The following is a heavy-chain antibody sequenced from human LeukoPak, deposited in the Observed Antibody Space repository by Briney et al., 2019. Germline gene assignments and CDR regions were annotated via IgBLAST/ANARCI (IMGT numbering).Heavy chain of an antibody. CDR1: GYTFTSYG. V-gene: IGHV1-18*01. D-gene: IGHD3-9*01. J-gene: IGHJ2*01. CDR3: ARSYDILASWYFDL. Sequence: ASVKVSCKASGYTFTSYGISWVRQAPGQGPEWMGWISAYNGNTNYAQKLQGRVTMTTGTSTSTAYMELRSLRSGDTAVYYCARSYDILASWYFDLWGRGTLVTVSS. CDR2: ISAYNGNT.